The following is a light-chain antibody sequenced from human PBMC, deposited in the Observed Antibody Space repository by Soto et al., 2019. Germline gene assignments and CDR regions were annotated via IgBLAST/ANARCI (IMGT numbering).Light chain of an antibody. Sequence: EIVLTQSPATLSLSPGERATLSCRASQSVSSYLAWYQQKPGQAPRLVIYDASNRATGIPARFSGSGFGTDFTLTISSLEPEDFAVYYCQQRRNWPPLTFGGGTKVEIK. CDR3: QQRRNWPPLT. CDR2: DAS. V-gene: IGKV3-11*01. CDR1: QSVSSY. J-gene: IGKJ4*01.